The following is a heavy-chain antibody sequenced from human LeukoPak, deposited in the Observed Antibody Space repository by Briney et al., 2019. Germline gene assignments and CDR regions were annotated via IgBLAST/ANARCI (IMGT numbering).Heavy chain of an antibody. D-gene: IGHD3-16*01. CDR2: INHSGST. CDR3: ARGDVFSRHRRQQFDY. Sequence: SETLSLTCAVYGGSFSGYYWSWIRQPPGKGLEWIGEINHSGSTNYNPSLESRVTISVDTSKNQFSLKLSSVTAADTAVYYCARGDVFSRHRRQQFDYWGQGTLVTVSS. V-gene: IGHV4-34*01. CDR1: GGSFSGYY. J-gene: IGHJ4*02.